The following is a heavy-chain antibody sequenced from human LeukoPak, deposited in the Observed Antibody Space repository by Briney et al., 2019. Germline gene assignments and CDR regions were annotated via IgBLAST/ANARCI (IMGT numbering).Heavy chain of an antibody. D-gene: IGHD3-22*01. CDR2: INHFGSS. Sequence: PSETLSLTCAVYGGSFSAYQWTWIRQPPGKGPEWIGQINHFGSSNYNPSLKSRVTISVDTSKNQFSLELNSVTAADTAVYYCARGLAPTSGYYEGGYYYFDYWGQGLLVTVSS. CDR3: ARGLAPTSGYYEGGYYYFDY. J-gene: IGHJ4*02. CDR1: GGSFSAYQ. V-gene: IGHV4-34*01.